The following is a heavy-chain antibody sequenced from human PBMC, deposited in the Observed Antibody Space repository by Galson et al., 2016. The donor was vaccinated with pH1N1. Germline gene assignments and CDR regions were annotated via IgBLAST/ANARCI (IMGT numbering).Heavy chain of an antibody. CDR3: AKPIYGSGGFDP. Sequence: SETLSLTCAVSGGSIRSSNWWSWVRQPPGKGLEWIGEIYQTETTKYNPSLKSRVTLSLDKSKNQFSLKLTSVTAADTAVYYCAKPIYGSGGFDPWGQGTLVTVSS. J-gene: IGHJ5*02. D-gene: IGHD3-10*01. CDR1: GGSIRSSNW. V-gene: IGHV4-4*02. CDR2: IYQTETT.